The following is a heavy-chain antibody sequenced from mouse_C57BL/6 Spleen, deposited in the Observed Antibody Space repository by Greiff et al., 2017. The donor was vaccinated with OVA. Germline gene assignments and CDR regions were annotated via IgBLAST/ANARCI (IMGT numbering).Heavy chain of an antibody. CDR2: IDPSDSET. D-gene: IGHD2-4*01. CDR1: GYTFTSYW. Sequence: VQLQQPGAELVRPGSSVKLSCKASGYTFTSYWMHWVKQRPIQGLEWIGNIDPSDSETHYNQKFKDKATLTVDKSSSTAYMQLSSLTSEDSAVYYCARDFDYDYFDYWGQGTTLTVSS. CDR3: ARDFDYDYFDY. V-gene: IGHV1-52*01. J-gene: IGHJ2*01.